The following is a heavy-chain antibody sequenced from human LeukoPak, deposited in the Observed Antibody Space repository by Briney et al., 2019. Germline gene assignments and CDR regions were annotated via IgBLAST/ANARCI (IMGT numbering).Heavy chain of an antibody. CDR2: ISGSGGST. V-gene: IGHV3-23*01. Sequence: GGSLRLSCAASGFTFSSYAMSWVRQAPGKGLEWVSAISGSGGSTCYADSVKGRFTISRDNSKNTLYLQMNSLRAEDTAVYYCAKDHHCSSTNCYVRPPGWFDPWGQGTLVTVSS. CDR1: GFTFSSYA. D-gene: IGHD2-2*01. J-gene: IGHJ5*02. CDR3: AKDHHCSSTNCYVRPPGWFDP.